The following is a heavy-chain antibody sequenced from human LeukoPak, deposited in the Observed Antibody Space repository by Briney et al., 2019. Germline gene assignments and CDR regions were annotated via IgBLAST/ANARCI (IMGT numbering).Heavy chain of an antibody. CDR3: ARSGDAFDI. J-gene: IGHJ3*02. V-gene: IGHV1-2*02. CDR2: INPKSGDT. Sequence: GASVKASCKTSGYTFSDYSIHWVRQAPGQGLEWMGWINPKSGDTKSAQKFQGRVTMTGDTSISTIYMEVTRLRSEDAAVYYCARSGDAFDIWGQGTMVTVSS. CDR1: GYTFSDYS.